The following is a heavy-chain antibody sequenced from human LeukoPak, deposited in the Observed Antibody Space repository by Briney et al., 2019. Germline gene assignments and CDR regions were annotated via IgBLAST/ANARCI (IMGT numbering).Heavy chain of an antibody. CDR2: ITYSGST. CDR1: GGSITSNSYY. D-gene: IGHD6-13*01. CDR3: ARGLAAADY. J-gene: IGHJ4*02. Sequence: SETLSLTCTVSGGSITSNSYYWGWIRQPPGKGLEWIGSITYSGSTYYNPSLKRRVTISIDTSKNQFSLTLSSVTAADTAVYYCARGLAAADYWGQGTLVTVSS. V-gene: IGHV4-39*07.